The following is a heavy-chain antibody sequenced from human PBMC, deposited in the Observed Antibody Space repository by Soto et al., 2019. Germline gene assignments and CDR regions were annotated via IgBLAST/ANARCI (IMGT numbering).Heavy chain of an antibody. V-gene: IGHV4-4*02. CDR1: SGSISSSNW. J-gene: IGHJ4*02. CDR3: ASGSYDYIWGSYRKSGFFDY. CDR2: IYHSGST. Sequence: QVQLQESGPGLVKPSGTLSLTCAVSSGSISSSNWWSWVRQPPGKGLEWIGEIYHSGSTNYNPSLKSRVTISVDKSKNQFSLKLSSVTAADTAVYYCASGSYDYIWGSYRKSGFFDYWGQGTLVTVSS. D-gene: IGHD3-16*02.